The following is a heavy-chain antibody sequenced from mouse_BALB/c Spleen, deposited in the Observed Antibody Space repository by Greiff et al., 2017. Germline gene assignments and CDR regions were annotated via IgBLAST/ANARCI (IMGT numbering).Heavy chain of an antibody. CDR2: ISSGGST. V-gene: IGHV5-6-5*01. Sequence: DVKLVESGGGLVKPGGSLKLSCAASGFTFSSYAMSWVRQTPEKRLEWVASISSGGSTYYPDSVKGRFTISRDNARNILYLQMSSLRSEDTAMYYCARDGNYEFAYWGQGTLVTVSA. D-gene: IGHD2-1*01. CDR1: GFTFSSYA. CDR3: ARDGNYEFAY. J-gene: IGHJ3*01.